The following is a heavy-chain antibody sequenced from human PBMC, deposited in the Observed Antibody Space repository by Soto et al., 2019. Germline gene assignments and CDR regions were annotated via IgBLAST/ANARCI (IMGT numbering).Heavy chain of an antibody. CDR2: IYYSGST. CDR1: GGSISSGDYY. V-gene: IGHV4-30-4*01. Sequence: QVQLQESGPGLVKPSQTLSLTCTVSGGSISSGDYYWSWIRQPPGKGLEWIGYIYYSGSTYYNQSLKSRVTISVDTSKNQFSLKLSSVTAADTAVYYCARDHTVTTGTDNWFDPWGQGTLVTVSS. D-gene: IGHD4-17*01. CDR3: ARDHTVTTGTDNWFDP. J-gene: IGHJ5*02.